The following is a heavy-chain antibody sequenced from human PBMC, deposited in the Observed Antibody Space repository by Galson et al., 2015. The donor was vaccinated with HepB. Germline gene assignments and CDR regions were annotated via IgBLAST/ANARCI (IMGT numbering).Heavy chain of an antibody. CDR3: AGGEINNWYSEH. D-gene: IGHD1-26*01. CDR2: IIPVYGLS. J-gene: IGHJ1*01. V-gene: IGHV1-69*13. Sequence: SVKVSCKASGGTFESSTINWVRQVPGQGLEWMGGIIPVYGLSNYGQTFDGRLRITADESSNTVYMELNGLMFEDTAVYFCAGGEINNWYSEHWGQGSRVIVAS. CDR1: GGTFESST.